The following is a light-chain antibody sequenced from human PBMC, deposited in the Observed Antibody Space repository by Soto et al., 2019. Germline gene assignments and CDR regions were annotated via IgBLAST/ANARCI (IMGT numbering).Light chain of an antibody. CDR2: WAS. J-gene: IGKJ4*01. V-gene: IGKV4-1*01. Sequence: DIVMTQSPDSLAVSLGERATINCKSSQSVLYSSNNKNYLVWYQQKPGQPPKLLIYWASTRESGVPDRFSGSGSGTDFTLTISRLQAEDVAVYYCQQHYDTPLTFGGGTKVEIK. CDR3: QQHYDTPLT. CDR1: QSVLYSSNNKNY.